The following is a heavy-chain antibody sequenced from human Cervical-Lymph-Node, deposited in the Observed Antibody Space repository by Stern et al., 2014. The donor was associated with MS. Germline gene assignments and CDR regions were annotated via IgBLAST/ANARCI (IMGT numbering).Heavy chain of an antibody. CDR1: GYIFTDYY. Sequence: QLVQSGAEVEKPGASVKVSCKASGYIFTDYYLHWVRQAPGQGLEWMGRINPKSGGTSYAQSFQGRVTLPRDTAITTAYMDLCRLTSNDTAVYYCTRALRIADRPSPGGHWFDPWGQGTLVIVSS. V-gene: IGHV1-2*02. D-gene: IGHD6-6*01. J-gene: IGHJ5*02. CDR2: INPKSGGT. CDR3: TRALRIADRPSPGGHWFDP.